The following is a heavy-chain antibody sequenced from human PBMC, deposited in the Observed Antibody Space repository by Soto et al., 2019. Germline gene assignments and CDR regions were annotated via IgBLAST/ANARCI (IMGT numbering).Heavy chain of an antibody. CDR3: AHRGYGNYPRDNWFDP. CDR2: IYWNDDE. CDR1: GFSLSTGGRG. D-gene: IGHD4-17*01. V-gene: IGHV2-5*01. Sequence: GPTLVNPTQTLTLTCSFSGFSLSTGGRGVGWIRQPPGKALEWLALIYWNDDERYSPSLKNRLTITKDTSKNQVVLTLTNMDPVDTATYYCAHRGYGNYPRDNWFDPWGQGTLVTVSS. J-gene: IGHJ5*02.